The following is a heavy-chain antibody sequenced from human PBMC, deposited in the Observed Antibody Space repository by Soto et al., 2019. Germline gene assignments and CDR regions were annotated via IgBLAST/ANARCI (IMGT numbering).Heavy chain of an antibody. CDR1: GGTFSSYA. V-gene: IGHV1-69*13. CDR3: AIAARPRGNYYYYYGMDV. Sequence: SVKVSCKASGGTFSSYAISWVRQAPGQGLEWMEGIIPIFGTANYAQKFQGRVTITADESTSTAYMELSSLRSEDTAVYYCAIAARPRGNYYYYYGMDVWGQGTTVTVSS. J-gene: IGHJ6*02. D-gene: IGHD6-6*01. CDR2: IIPIFGTA.